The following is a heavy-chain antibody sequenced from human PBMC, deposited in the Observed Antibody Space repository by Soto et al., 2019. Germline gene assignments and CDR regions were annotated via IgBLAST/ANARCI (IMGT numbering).Heavy chain of an antibody. CDR2: IWHDGSAN. J-gene: IGHJ4*02. V-gene: IGHV3-33*01. Sequence: GGSLRLSCAASGFTFNSYGMHWVRQAPGKGLEWVALIWHDGSANYYADSVKGRFTVSRDNSMKTVYLHINSLRAEDTALYYCAREQQWLVSGQRPAHYYFDYWGQGTLVTVSS. CDR3: AREQQWLVSGQRPAHYYFDY. D-gene: IGHD6-19*01. CDR1: GFTFNSYG.